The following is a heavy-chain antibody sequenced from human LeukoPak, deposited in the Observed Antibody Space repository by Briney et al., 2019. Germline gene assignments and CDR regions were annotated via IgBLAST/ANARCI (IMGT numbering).Heavy chain of an antibody. CDR2: FDPEDGET. D-gene: IGHD3-16*01. CDR3: ATSRNYGDRPDY. CDR1: GYTLTELS. Sequence: ASVKVSCKVSGYTLTELSMHWVRQAPGKGLEWMGGFDPEDGETIYAQRFQGRVTMTEDTSTDTAYMELSSLRSEDTAVYYCATSRNYGDRPDYWGQGTLVTVSS. J-gene: IGHJ4*02. V-gene: IGHV1-24*01.